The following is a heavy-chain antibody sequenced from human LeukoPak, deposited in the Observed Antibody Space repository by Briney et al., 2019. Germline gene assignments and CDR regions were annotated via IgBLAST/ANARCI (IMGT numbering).Heavy chain of an antibody. V-gene: IGHV1-8*01. CDR1: GYTFTSYD. D-gene: IGHD1-1*01. CDR3: ARVWRTSPYYFDY. Sequence: ASVKVSCKASGYTFTSYDINWVRQATGQGLEWMGWMNPNSSNTGYAQKFQGRVTMTRNTSISTAYMELSSLRSEDTAVYYCARVWRTSPYYFDYWGQGTLVTVSS. CDR2: MNPNSSNT. J-gene: IGHJ4*02.